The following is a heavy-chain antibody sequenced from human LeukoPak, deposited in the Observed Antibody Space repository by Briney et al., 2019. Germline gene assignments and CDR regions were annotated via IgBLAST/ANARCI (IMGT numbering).Heavy chain of an antibody. D-gene: IGHD2-2*01. J-gene: IGHJ4*02. V-gene: IGHV3-33*06. Sequence: PGGSLRLSYAASGFTFSHYAMHWVRQAPGKGLEWVAVIWYDGSHDTYTDSVKGRFTVSRDNFKNALHLQMNSLRVEDTAVYYCAKEGDYCSSSGCHKRGIDYWGQGTLVTVSS. CDR2: IWYDGSHD. CDR3: AKEGDYCSSSGCHKRGIDY. CDR1: GFTFSHYA.